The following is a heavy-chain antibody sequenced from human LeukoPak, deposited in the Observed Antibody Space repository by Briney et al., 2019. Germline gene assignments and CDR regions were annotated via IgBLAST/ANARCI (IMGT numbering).Heavy chain of an antibody. J-gene: IGHJ4*02. Sequence: GGSLRLSCVASGLTLSTYWKHWVRQAPGRGLVWVSHISGDGTNIKYADSVKGRFTISRDNAKNMLYLEMQSLRVEDTAVYYCVRSDGSGNWGNWGQGALVTVSS. V-gene: IGHV3-74*03. CDR3: VRSDGSGNWGN. CDR1: GLTLSTYW. CDR2: ISGDGTNI. D-gene: IGHD3-10*01.